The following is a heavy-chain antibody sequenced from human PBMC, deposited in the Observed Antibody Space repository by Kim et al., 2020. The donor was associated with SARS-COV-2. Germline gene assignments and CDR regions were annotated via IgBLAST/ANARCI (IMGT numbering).Heavy chain of an antibody. Sequence: SETLSLTCTVSGGSISSYYWSWIRQPAGKGLEWIGRIYTSGSTNYNPSLKSRVTMSVDTSKNQFSLKLSSVTAADTAVYYCARDLGRGQQLATDYWGQGTLVTVPS. CDR3: ARDLGRGQQLATDY. V-gene: IGHV4-4*07. CDR1: GGSISSYY. D-gene: IGHD6-13*01. J-gene: IGHJ4*02. CDR2: IYTSGST.